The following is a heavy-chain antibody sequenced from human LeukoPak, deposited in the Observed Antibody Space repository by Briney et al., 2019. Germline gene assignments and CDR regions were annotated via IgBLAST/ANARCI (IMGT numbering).Heavy chain of an antibody. Sequence: PGGSLRLSCAASGFTFSSYGMHGVRQAPGKGLEGVAVIWYDGSNKYYADSVKGRVTISRDNSKNTLYLQMNSLRAEDTAVYYCARDGDYGDYVLDYGGQGTLVTVSS. CDR3: ARDGDYGDYVLDY. CDR1: GFTFSSYG. V-gene: IGHV3-33*01. D-gene: IGHD4-17*01. CDR2: IWYDGSNK. J-gene: IGHJ4*02.